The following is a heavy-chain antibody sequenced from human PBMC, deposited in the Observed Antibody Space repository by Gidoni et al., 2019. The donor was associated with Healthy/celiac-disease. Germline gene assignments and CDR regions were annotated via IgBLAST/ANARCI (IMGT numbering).Heavy chain of an antibody. CDR2: IRSKAYGGTT. D-gene: IGHD3-3*01. Sequence: EVQLVESGGGLVKPGRSLRLSCTASGFTFGDYAMSWFRQAPGKGLEWVGFIRSKAYGGTTEYAASVKGRFTISRDDSKSIAYLQMNSLKTEDTAVYYCTRSILRFLEWFDYWGQGTLVTVSS. J-gene: IGHJ4*02. CDR1: GFTFGDYA. CDR3: TRSILRFLEWFDY. V-gene: IGHV3-49*05.